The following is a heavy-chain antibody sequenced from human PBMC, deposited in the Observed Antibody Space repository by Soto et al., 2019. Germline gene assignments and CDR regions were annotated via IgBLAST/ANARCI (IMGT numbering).Heavy chain of an antibody. Sequence: GGPLGLACAASGVNISNYTMVSVRRAPGKGLERVSAISGSGGSTYYADSVKGRFTISRDNSKNTLYLQMNSLRAEDTAVYYCAKQRGSSCTNGVCYRGFDYWGQGHRVTVS. CDR3: AKQRGSSCTNGVCYRGFDY. CDR1: GVNISNYT. V-gene: IGHV3-23*01. CDR2: ISGSGGST. J-gene: IGHJ4*02. D-gene: IGHD2-8*01.